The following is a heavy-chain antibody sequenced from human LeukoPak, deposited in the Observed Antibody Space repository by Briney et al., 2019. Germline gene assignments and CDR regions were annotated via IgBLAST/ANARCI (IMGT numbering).Heavy chain of an antibody. D-gene: IGHD3-22*01. CDR2: IRRKGQSYTT. Sequence: SGGSLRLSCAASGFTFSDYILDWVRQAPGKGLEWVGRIRRKGQSYTTEYAASVKGRFTISRDDSKNSLYLHMNSLRTEDTAVYYCSRDGKEGDNSAFDIWGQGTMVTVSS. CDR1: GFTFSDYI. J-gene: IGHJ3*02. CDR3: SRDGKEGDNSAFDI. V-gene: IGHV3-72*01.